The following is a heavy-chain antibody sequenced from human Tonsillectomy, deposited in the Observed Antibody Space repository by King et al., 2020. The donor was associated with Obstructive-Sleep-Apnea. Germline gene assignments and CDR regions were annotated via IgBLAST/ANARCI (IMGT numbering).Heavy chain of an antibody. D-gene: IGHD3-22*01. Sequence: QLQESGPGLVKPSETLSLTCTVSGGSISSYYWSWIRQPPGKGLEWIGYIYYSGSTNYKPSLKSRVTISVDTSKNQFSLTRSSVTAADTAVYYCARLQDYYDSSGPTFAYWGQGTLVTVSS. CDR2: IYYSGST. CDR3: ARLQDYYDSSGPTFAY. V-gene: IGHV4-59*01. J-gene: IGHJ4*02. CDR1: GGSISSYY.